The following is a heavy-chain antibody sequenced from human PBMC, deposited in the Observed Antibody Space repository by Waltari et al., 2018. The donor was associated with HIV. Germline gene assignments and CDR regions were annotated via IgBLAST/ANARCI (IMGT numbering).Heavy chain of an antibody. CDR2: IYSGGST. V-gene: IGHV3-66*01. CDR1: GFTVSNNF. CDR3: AREEAVTARGGIDV. J-gene: IGHJ3*01. Sequence: EVQLVDSGGGLVQPGGSLRLSCAASGFTVSNNFMSWVRRAPGKGLEWISVIYSGGSTYYADSVKGRFTISRDNSKNTRYLQMNSLRVEDTAVYYCAREEAVTARGGIDVWGQGTMVTVSS. D-gene: IGHD3-10*01.